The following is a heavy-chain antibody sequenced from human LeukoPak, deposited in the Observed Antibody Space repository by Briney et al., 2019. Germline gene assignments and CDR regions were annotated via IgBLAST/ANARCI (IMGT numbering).Heavy chain of an antibody. J-gene: IGHJ4*02. V-gene: IGHV3-30-3*01. CDR2: ISYDGSNK. Sequence: PGRSLRLSCAASGFTFSSYAMHWVRQAPGKGLEWVAVISYDGSNKYYADSVKGRFTISRDNSKNTLYLQMNSLRAEDTAVYYCARVGVGELSIFRQDFDYWGQGTLVTVSS. CDR3: ARVGVGELSIFRQDFDY. CDR1: GFTFSSYA. D-gene: IGHD3-10*01.